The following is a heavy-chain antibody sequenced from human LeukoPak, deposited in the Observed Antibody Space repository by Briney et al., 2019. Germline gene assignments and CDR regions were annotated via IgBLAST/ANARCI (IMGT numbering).Heavy chain of an antibody. V-gene: IGHV4-61*01. D-gene: IGHD3-3*01. CDR2: IYYSGST. CDR3: ARDEHDFWSGYYPTGYGMDV. J-gene: IGHJ6*02. CDR1: GGSFRSGSYY. Sequence: SETLSLTCTVSGGSFRSGSYYWSWIRQPPGKGLEWIGYIYYSGSTNYNPSLKSRVTISVDTSKNQFSLKLSSVTAADTAVYYCARDEHDFWSGYYPTGYGMDVWGQGTTVTVSS.